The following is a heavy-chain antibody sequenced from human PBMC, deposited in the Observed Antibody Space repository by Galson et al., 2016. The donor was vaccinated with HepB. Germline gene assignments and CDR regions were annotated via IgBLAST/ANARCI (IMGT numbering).Heavy chain of an antibody. CDR1: GLPVSNDY. CDR3: ARDPGFRNGMDV. J-gene: IGHJ6*02. CDR2: SYGDGRT. V-gene: IGHV3-53*01. Sequence: SLRLSCAAYGLPVSNDYMSWVRQAPGKGLKWVPVSYGDGRTYYAESVKGRFTISRDTSKNTVFLQINSLRGEDTAVYYCARDPGFRNGMDVWGQGTTVTVS.